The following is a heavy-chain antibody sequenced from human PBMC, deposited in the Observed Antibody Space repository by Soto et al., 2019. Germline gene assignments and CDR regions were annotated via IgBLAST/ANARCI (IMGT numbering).Heavy chain of an antibody. D-gene: IGHD6-19*01. J-gene: IGHJ4*02. V-gene: IGHV3-9*01. CDR3: AKDISAVAQYYFDY. Sequence: VQLVESGGGLVQPGRSLRLSCAASGFTFDDHAMHWVRQAPGKGLEWVSGISWNSGSIGYADSVKGRFTVSRDNAKTSLYLQMNSLRPEDTALYYCAKDISAVAQYYFDYWGQGTLVTVSS. CDR2: ISWNSGSI. CDR1: GFTFDDHA.